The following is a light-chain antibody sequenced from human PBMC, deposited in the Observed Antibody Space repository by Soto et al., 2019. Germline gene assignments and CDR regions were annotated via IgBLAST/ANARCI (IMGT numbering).Light chain of an antibody. Sequence: QSVLTQPASVSGSPGQSITISCTGTSNDFGSYNLVSWYQHHPGKAPKLMIFEGSKRPSGVSNRFSGSKSGNTASLTISGLQAEDEADFYCCSYAGSNYYVFGTGTKVTVL. CDR1: SNDFGSYNL. V-gene: IGLV2-23*01. CDR2: EGS. CDR3: CSYAGSNYYV. J-gene: IGLJ1*01.